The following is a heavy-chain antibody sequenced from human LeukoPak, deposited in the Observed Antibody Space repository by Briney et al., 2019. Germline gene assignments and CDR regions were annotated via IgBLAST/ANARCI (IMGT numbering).Heavy chain of an antibody. J-gene: IGHJ2*01. CDR2: IYYSGST. V-gene: IGHV4-59*01. CDR3: ARGIGSGYYYDHWYFDL. D-gene: IGHD3-22*01. Sequence: SETLSLTCTVSGGSISSYDWSWIRQPPGKGLEWIGNIYYSGSTNYNPSLKSRVTISVDTSKNQFSLKLSSVTAADTAVYYCARGIGSGYYYDHWYFDLWGRGTLVTVSS. CDR1: GGSISSYD.